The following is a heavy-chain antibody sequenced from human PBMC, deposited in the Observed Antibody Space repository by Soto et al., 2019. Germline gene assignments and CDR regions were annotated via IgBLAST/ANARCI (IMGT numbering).Heavy chain of an antibody. Sequence: PSETLSLTCTVSGGSISSYYWSWIRQPPGKGLEWIGYIYYSGSTNYNPSLKSRVTISVDTSKNQFSLKLSSVTAADTAVYYCASRYCSSTSCPDAFDIWGQGTMVTVSS. CDR3: ASRYCSSTSCPDAFDI. J-gene: IGHJ3*02. CDR1: GGSISSYY. CDR2: IYYSGST. D-gene: IGHD2-2*01. V-gene: IGHV4-59*08.